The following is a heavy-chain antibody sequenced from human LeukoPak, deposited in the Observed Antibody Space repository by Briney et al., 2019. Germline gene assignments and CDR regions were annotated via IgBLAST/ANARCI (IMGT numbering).Heavy chain of an antibody. J-gene: IGHJ4*02. Sequence: SETLSLTCTVSGGSISSYYWSWIRQPPGKGLEWIGYIYYSGSTNYNPSLKSRVTISVDTSKNQFSLKLSSVTAADTAVYYCARVTRIRGVITLYYFDYWGQGTLVTVSS. CDR1: GGSISSYY. CDR3: ARVTRIRGVITLYYFDY. V-gene: IGHV4-59*01. CDR2: IYYSGST. D-gene: IGHD3-10*01.